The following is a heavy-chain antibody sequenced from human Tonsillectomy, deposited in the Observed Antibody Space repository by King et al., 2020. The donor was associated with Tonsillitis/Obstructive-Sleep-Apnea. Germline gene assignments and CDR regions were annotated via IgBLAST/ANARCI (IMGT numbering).Heavy chain of an antibody. V-gene: IGHV4-34*12. CDR2: IIHSGST. D-gene: IGHD3-16*01. J-gene: IGHJ4*02. Sequence: VQLQQWGAGLLKPSETLSLTWAVYGGSFSGYSWSWIRQPPGKGREWIGEIIHSGSTKHNPSLKSRVTISVYTSRNQFSLKVSPVTAADTAVYYCAKSFGGVNDYWGQGTLVTVSS. CDR1: GGSFSGYS. CDR3: AKSFGGVNDY.